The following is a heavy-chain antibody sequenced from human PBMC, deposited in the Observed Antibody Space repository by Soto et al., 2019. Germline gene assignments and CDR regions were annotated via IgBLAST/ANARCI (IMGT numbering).Heavy chain of an antibody. Sequence: TSETLSLTITVSGGTIRSYDWSWIRQPPGKGLEWIGYIYYSGSTNYNPSLKSRVTISVDTSKNQFSLKVSSVTAADTAVYYCARHYCSGGSCYLDYYYYMDVWGKGTTVTVSS. J-gene: IGHJ6*03. CDR2: IYYSGST. V-gene: IGHV4-59*01. D-gene: IGHD2-15*01. CDR3: ARHYCSGGSCYLDYYYYMDV. CDR1: GGTIRSYD.